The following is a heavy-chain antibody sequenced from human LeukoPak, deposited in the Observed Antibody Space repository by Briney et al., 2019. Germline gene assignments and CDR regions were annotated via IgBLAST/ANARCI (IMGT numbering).Heavy chain of an antibody. J-gene: IGHJ5*02. V-gene: IGHV3-23*01. CDR3: AKDPGYCSSTSCSNWFDP. D-gene: IGHD2-2*01. Sequence: GGSLRLSCAASGFTFSSCAMSWVRQAPGKGLEWVSAISGSGGSTYYADSVKGRFTISRDNSKNTLYLQMNSLRAEDTAVYYCAKDPGYCSSTSCSNWFDPWGQGTLVTVSS. CDR1: GFTFSSCA. CDR2: ISGSGGST.